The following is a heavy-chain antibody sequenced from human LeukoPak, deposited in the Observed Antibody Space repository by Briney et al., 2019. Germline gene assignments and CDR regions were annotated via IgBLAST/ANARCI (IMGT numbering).Heavy chain of an antibody. J-gene: IGHJ4*02. Sequence: GGSLRLSCAASTFTFSSYAMHWVRQAPGKGLEWVANIKQDGSEKYYVDSVKGRFTISRDNAKNSLYLQMNSLRAEDTAVYYCARVTTSFDYWGQGTLVTVSS. CDR1: TFTFSSYA. CDR2: IKQDGSEK. D-gene: IGHD4-17*01. CDR3: ARVTTSFDY. V-gene: IGHV3-7*01.